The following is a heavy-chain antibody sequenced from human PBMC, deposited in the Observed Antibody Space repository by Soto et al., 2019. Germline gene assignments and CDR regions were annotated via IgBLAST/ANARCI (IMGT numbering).Heavy chain of an antibody. Sequence: ASVKVSCKASGYTFTSYDINWVRQATGQGLEWMGWMNPNSGNTGYAQKFQGRVTMTRNTSTSTAYMELRSLRSDDTAVYYCASVDSSSWYFDYWGQGTLVTVSS. CDR3: ASVDSSSWYFDY. CDR2: MNPNSGNT. D-gene: IGHD6-13*01. J-gene: IGHJ4*02. CDR1: GYTFTSYD. V-gene: IGHV1-8*01.